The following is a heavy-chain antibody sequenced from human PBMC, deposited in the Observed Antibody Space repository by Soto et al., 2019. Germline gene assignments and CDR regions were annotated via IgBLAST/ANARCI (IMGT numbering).Heavy chain of an antibody. CDR1: GGTFSSYA. D-gene: IGHD6-19*01. V-gene: IGHV1-69*01. J-gene: IGHJ5*02. CDR3: ARGWLGQQGLVHPGVWWFDP. CDR2: IIPIFGTA. Sequence: QVQLVQSGAEVKKPGSSVKVSCKASGGTFSSYAISWVRQAPGQGLEWMGGIIPIFGTANYAQKFQGRVTITADESTSTADMELSSLRSEDTAVYYCARGWLGQQGLVHPGVWWFDPWGQGTLVTVSS.